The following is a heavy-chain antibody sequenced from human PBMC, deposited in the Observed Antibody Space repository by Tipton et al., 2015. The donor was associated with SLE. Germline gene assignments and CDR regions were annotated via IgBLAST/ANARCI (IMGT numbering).Heavy chain of an antibody. V-gene: IGHV3-7*01. CDR3: ARNTNWNYDH. J-gene: IGHJ5*02. CDR1: GFTFSSNW. Sequence: SLRLSCVASGFTFSSNWMSWARQTPGKGLEWVANIKEDGSDKYYVDSVKGRFTISRDNAKNSLYLQMNSLSAEDTAVYYCARNTNWNYDHWGQGTLVTVSS. D-gene: IGHD1-1*01. CDR2: IKEDGSDK.